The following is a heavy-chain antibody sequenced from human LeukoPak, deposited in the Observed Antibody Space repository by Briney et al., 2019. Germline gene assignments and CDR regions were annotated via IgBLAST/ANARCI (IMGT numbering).Heavy chain of an antibody. V-gene: IGHV6-1*01. CDR1: GDSVSINSAA. CDR2: TYQRSKWYN. D-gene: IGHD6-19*01. CDR3: GRSPSPFRSGWYFDY. J-gene: IGHJ4*02. Sequence: SQTLSLTCAISGDSVSINSAAWNWIRQSPSRGLEWLGRTYQRSKWYNDYAVSVKSRITINPDISKNQFSLQLNSVTPEDTAVYYCGRSPSPFRSGWYFDYWGQGTLVTVSS.